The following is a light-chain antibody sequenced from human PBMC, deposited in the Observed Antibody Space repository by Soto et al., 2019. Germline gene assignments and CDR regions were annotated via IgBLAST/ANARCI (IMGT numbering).Light chain of an antibody. CDR2: GNS. CDR1: SSNIGAGYD. J-gene: IGLJ2*01. V-gene: IGLV1-40*01. CDR3: QSYDSSLSGWV. Sequence: QAVVTQPSSVSGAPGQRVTISCTGSSSNIGAGYDVHWYQQLPGTAPKLLIYGNSNRPSGVPDRFSGSKSGTSASLAITGLQAEDEADYYCQSYDSSLSGWVFGGGTQLTVL.